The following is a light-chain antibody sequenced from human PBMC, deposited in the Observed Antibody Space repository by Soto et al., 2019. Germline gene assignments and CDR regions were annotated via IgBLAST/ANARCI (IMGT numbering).Light chain of an antibody. CDR2: GAF. J-gene: IGKJ3*01. CDR1: QSVSNY. V-gene: IGKV3-15*01. CDR3: QHYNSWPFT. Sequence: EIVMTQSPATLSVSPGERATLSCRASQSVSNYLAWYQQKPGQAPRLLIYGAFTRATGIPDRFSGSGSGTDFTLNINSLQSEDFASYYCQHYNSWPFTFGPGTKVDIK.